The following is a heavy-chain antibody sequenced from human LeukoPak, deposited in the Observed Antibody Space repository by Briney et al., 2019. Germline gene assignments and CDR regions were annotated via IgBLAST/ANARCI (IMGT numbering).Heavy chain of an antibody. CDR1: GXTVSSND. D-gene: IGHD4-17*01. CDR2: IYSGGST. V-gene: IGHV3-53*01. J-gene: IGHJ4*02. Sequence: GGSLRLSCAASGXTVSSNDMSWVRQAPGKGLEWVSVIYSGGSTYYADSVKGRFTISRDNSKNTLYLQMNSLRAEDTAVYYCASRRDYGINCWGQGTLVTVSS. CDR3: ASRRDYGINC.